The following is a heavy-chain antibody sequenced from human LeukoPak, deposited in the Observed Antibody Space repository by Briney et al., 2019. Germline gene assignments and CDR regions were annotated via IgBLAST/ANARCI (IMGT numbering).Heavy chain of an antibody. J-gene: IGHJ4*02. CDR2: ISSSGSTI. V-gene: IGHV3-48*03. D-gene: IGHD4-17*01. Sequence: PGGSLRLSCAASGFTFSSYEMNWVRQAPGKGLEWVSYISSSGSTIYYADSVKGRFTISRDNAKNSLYLQMNSLRAEDTAVYYCARDPSYGDYFDYWGQGTLVTVSS. CDR1: GFTFSSYE. CDR3: ARDPSYGDYFDY.